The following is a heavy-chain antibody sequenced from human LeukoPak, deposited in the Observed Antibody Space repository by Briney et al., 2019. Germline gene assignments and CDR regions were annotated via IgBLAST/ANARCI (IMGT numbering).Heavy chain of an antibody. CDR1: GYTFTSYG. CDR3: ARVMYYYDSSGYYSLNAFDI. V-gene: IGHV1-18*01. D-gene: IGHD3-22*01. J-gene: IGHJ3*02. CDR2: ISAYNGNT. Sequence: ASVKVSCKASGYTFTSYGISWVRQAPGQGLEWMGWISAYNGNTNYAQKLQGRVTMTTDTSTSTAYMELRSLRSDDTAVYYCARVMYYYDSSGYYSLNAFDIWGQGTMVTVSS.